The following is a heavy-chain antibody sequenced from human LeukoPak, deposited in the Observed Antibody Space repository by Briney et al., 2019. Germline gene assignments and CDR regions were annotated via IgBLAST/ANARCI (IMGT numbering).Heavy chain of an antibody. Sequence: PGGSLRLSCATSTFTFSSYTMNWVRQAPGKGLEWVSSISPSGNSKYHADSVKGRFTISRDNAENSLYMQMNSLRAEDTSVYYCVRDFLGESGAGGYWGQGTLVTVSS. D-gene: IGHD3-10*01. V-gene: IGHV3-21*01. CDR1: TFTFSSYT. CDR3: VRDFLGESGAGGY. J-gene: IGHJ4*02. CDR2: ISPSGNSK.